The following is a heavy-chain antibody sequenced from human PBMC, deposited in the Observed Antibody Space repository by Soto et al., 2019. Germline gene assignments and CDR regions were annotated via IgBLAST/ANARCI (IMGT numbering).Heavy chain of an antibody. J-gene: IGHJ4*02. V-gene: IGHV3-21*05. D-gene: IGHD6-19*01. CDR2: ISSSSSYI. CDR3: ARGASSGIAVAGYFDY. Sequence: GGSLRLSCAASGFTFSSYSMNWVRQAPGKGLEWVSYISSSSSYIYYADSVKGRFTISRDNAKNSLYLQMNSLRAEDTAVYYCARGASSGIAVAGYFDYWGQGTLVTVSS. CDR1: GFTFSSYS.